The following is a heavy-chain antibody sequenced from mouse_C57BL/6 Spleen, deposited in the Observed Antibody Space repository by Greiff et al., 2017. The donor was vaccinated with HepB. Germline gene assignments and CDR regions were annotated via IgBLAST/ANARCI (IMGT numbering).Heavy chain of an antibody. CDR3: ARDSSPYAMDY. D-gene: IGHD1-1*01. CDR2: IYPGSGNT. J-gene: IGHJ4*01. Sequence: VQLQQSGAELVRPGASVKLSCKASGYTFTDYYINWVKQRPGQGLEWIARIYPGSGNTYYNEKFKGKATLTADKSSSTAYMELRSLTSEDSAVYFCARDSSPYAMDYWGQGTSVTVSS. CDR1: GYTFTDYY. V-gene: IGHV1-76*01.